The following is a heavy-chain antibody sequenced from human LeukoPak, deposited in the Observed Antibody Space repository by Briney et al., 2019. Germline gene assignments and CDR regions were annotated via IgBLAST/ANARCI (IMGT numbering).Heavy chain of an antibody. D-gene: IGHD3-22*01. CDR2: ISGSGGST. CDR3: ARSEYYYDSSGYDHWYFDL. J-gene: IGHJ2*01. V-gene: IGHV3-23*01. Sequence: GSLRLSCAASGFTFSSYAMSWVRQAPGKGLEWVPAISGSGGSTDYADSVKGRFSISRDNSKNTLYLQMNNLRAEDTAVYYCARSEYYYDSSGYDHWYFDLWGRGTLVTVSS. CDR1: GFTFSSYA.